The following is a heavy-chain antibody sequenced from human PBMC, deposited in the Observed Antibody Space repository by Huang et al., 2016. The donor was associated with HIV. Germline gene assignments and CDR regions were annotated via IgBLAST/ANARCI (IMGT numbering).Heavy chain of an antibody. CDR3: ASGYYFDY. CDR1: GSSISNYF. V-gene: IGHV4-59*01. Sequence: QVQLQESGPRLVKPSETLSLTCTVSGSSISNYFWSWIRQSPGKGLEYIGCISYSGSTNYNPSLRGRVTISVDTSKKQFFLKLSSVTAADTAIYFCASGYYFDYWGQGSLVTVSS. D-gene: IGHD2-15*01. J-gene: IGHJ4*02. CDR2: ISYSGST.